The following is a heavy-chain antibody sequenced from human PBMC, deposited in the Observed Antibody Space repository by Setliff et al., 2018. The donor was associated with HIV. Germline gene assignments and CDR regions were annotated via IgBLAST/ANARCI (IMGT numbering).Heavy chain of an antibody. V-gene: IGHV1-18*01. Sequence: ASVKVSCKASGYTFTSYGISWVRQAPGRGLEWMGWISTYNGNTNYAQKLQDRVTMTTETSTSTAYMELRSLRSDDTAVYYCARRNPATYYYDSSGQSDAFDIWGQGTMVTVSS. CDR3: ARRNPATYYYDSSGQSDAFDI. CDR2: ISTYNGNT. CDR1: GYTFTSYG. D-gene: IGHD3-22*01. J-gene: IGHJ3*02.